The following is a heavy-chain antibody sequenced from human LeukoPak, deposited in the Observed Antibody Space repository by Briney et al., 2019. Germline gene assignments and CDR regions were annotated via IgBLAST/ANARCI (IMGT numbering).Heavy chain of an antibody. CDR2: IKSKTGGGTT. CDR3: TADMPTSSRASDY. D-gene: IGHD1-26*01. V-gene: IGHV3-15*01. Sequence: GGSLRLPCAASGFTFSDGWMSWVRQGPGMGLEWVGRIKSKTGGGTTDYAAPVKGRFTISRDDSKTTLYLQINSLKTDDTAVYYCTADMPTSSRASDYWGQGTLVTVSS. CDR1: GFTFSDGW. J-gene: IGHJ4*02.